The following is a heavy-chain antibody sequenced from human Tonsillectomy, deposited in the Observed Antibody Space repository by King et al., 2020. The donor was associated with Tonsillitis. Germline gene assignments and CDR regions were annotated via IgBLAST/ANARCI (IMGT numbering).Heavy chain of an antibody. V-gene: IGHV3-23*04. D-gene: IGHD6-13*01. CDR2: VSGSGVST. J-gene: IGHJ5*02. CDR3: AKWARIIAAVGTGRDYWFDP. Sequence: VQLVESGGGLVQPGGSLRLSCSASGFTFSSCAMSWVRQAPGKGLEWVSAVSGSGVSTYYADSVKGRFTISRDNSKNTLYLQMNSLRAEDTAVYYCAKWARIIAAVGTGRDYWFDPWGQGTLVTVSS. CDR1: GFTFSSCA.